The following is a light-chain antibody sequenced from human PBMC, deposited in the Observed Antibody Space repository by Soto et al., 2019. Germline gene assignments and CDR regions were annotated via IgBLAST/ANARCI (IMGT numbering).Light chain of an antibody. Sequence: DIQRTQSPSSVSASVGNRVTITCRASQDINSWLAWYQQKPGRAPNLLIYGASDLQSGVPSRFSGSGSGTDFTLTISSLKHEDFATYYCQQNNSFPLTFGGGTKVDIK. V-gene: IGKV1-12*01. CDR2: GAS. J-gene: IGKJ4*01. CDR1: QDINSW. CDR3: QQNNSFPLT.